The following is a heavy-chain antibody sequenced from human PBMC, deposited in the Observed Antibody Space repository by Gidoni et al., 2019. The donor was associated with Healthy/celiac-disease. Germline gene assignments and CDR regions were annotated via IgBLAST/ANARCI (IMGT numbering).Heavy chain of an antibody. CDR1: GGTFSSYA. CDR2: IIPIVGTA. CDR3: ARDPQEGQLGAWFDP. J-gene: IGHJ5*02. D-gene: IGHD6-6*01. Sequence: QVQLVQSGAEVKKPGSSVKVSSKASGGTFSSYAISWVRQAPGQGLEWMGGIIPIVGTANYAQKFQGRVTITADESTSTAYMELSSLRSEDTAVYYCARDPQEGQLGAWFDPWGQGTLVTVSS. V-gene: IGHV1-69*01.